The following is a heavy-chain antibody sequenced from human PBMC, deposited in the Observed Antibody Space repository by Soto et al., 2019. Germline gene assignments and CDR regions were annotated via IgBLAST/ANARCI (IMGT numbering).Heavy chain of an antibody. CDR3: ARVYAAGRGDY. J-gene: IGHJ4*02. V-gene: IGHV4-59*01. Sequence: SETLSLTCTVSGGSISSYYWSWIRQPPGKGLEWIGYIYYGGSTKYNPSLKSRVTISVDTSKNQFSLKLSSVTAADTAVYYCARVYAAGRGDYWGQGILVTVSS. CDR1: GGSISSYY. D-gene: IGHD6-13*01. CDR2: IYYGGST.